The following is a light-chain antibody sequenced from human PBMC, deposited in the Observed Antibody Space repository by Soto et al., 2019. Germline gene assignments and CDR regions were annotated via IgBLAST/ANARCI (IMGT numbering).Light chain of an antibody. CDR1: QSVSSSY. CDR3: QQYGSSPHT. V-gene: IGKV3-20*01. J-gene: IGKJ1*01. Sequence: EIVLTQSPGTLSLSPGESATLSCRASQSVSSSYLAWYQQKPGQAPRLLIYGASSRATGIPDRFSGSGSGTDFTLTISRLEPEDFAVYYCQQYGSSPHTFGQGTKVDIK. CDR2: GAS.